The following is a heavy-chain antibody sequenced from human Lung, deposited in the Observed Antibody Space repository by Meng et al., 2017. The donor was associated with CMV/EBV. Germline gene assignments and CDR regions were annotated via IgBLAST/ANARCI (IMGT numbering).Heavy chain of an antibody. Sequence: SETXSLTWAIFGDTVSINSAAWNWIRQSPSRGLEWLGRTYYKSILYTDSAVSVRSRIAINADTSGNQFSLQLRYVPPDDTAVYYCTRYNKALDTSSWYVHYYYGIDVWXQGTXVTVSS. J-gene: IGHJ6*02. CDR3: TRYNKALDTSSWYVHYYYGIDV. V-gene: IGHV6-1*01. CDR2: TYYKSILYT. CDR1: GDTVSINSAA. D-gene: IGHD6-13*01.